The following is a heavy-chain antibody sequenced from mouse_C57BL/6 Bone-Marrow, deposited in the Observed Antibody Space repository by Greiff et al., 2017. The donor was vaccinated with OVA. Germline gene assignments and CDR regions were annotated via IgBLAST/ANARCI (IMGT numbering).Heavy chain of an antibody. CDR2: IYPGDGDT. CDR3: ARLRAYYSNYYFDY. D-gene: IGHD2-5*01. V-gene: IGHV1-80*01. J-gene: IGHJ2*01. CDR1: GYAFIRSC. Sequence: QVQLKQSGAELVKPGASVKISCKASGYAFIRSCIPFFPPLPFPFLSLIGQIYPGDGDTNYNGKFKGKATLTADKSSSTAYMQLSSLTSEDSAVYFCARLRAYYSNYYFDYWGQGTTLTVSS.